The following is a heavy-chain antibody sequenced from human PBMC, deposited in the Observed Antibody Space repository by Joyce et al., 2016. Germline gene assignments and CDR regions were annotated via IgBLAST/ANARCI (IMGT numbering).Heavy chain of an antibody. CDR2: IYTSGST. D-gene: IGHD2-8*02. CDR1: GGSISSYY. Sequence: QVQLQESGPGLVKPSETLSLTCTVSGGSISSYYWGWIRQPAGKGLEWIGRIYTSGSTNYNPSLKSRVTMSVDTSKNQFSLKLSSVTAADTAVYYCARDGGVPLYYYYGMDVWGQGTTVTVSS. J-gene: IGHJ6*02. CDR3: ARDGGVPLYYYYGMDV. V-gene: IGHV4-4*07.